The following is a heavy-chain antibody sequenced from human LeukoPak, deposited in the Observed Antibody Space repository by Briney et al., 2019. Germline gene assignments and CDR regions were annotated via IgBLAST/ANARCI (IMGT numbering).Heavy chain of an antibody. CDR2: IYDSGST. J-gene: IGHJ4*02. CDR1: GGSIRSSYYY. V-gene: IGHV4-39*07. D-gene: IGHD1-20*01. CDR3: ARDHNWNPLDY. Sequence: SETLSLTCTVSGGSIRSSYYYWGWIRQPPGKGLEWIGSIYDSGSTYYNPSLKSRVTISVDTSKNQFSLKLSSVTAADTAVYYCARDHNWNPLDYWGQGTLVTVSS.